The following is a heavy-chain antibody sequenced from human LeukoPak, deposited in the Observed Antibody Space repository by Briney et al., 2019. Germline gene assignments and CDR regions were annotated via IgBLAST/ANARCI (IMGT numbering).Heavy chain of an antibody. CDR3: AKDARGSGSYHRYLDY. Sequence: GRSLRLSCAASGFTFEDYAMHWVRHAPGKGREWVSGISWNSAIIGYADSVKRRFTISRDNAKNSLYLQMTSLRADDTALYYCAKDARGSGSYHRYLDYWGQGTLVTVPS. D-gene: IGHD3-10*01. CDR2: ISWNSAII. CDR1: GFTFEDYA. V-gene: IGHV3-9*01. J-gene: IGHJ4*02.